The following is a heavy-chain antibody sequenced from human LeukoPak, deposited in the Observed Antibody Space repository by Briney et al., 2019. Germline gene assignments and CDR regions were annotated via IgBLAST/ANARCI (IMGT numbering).Heavy chain of an antibody. Sequence: PGRSLRLSCAASGFTFSSYAMHWVRQAPGKGLEWVAVISYDGSNKYYADSVKGRFTISRDNSKNTLYLQMNSLRAKDTAVYYCARAFYDSSGLPNAFDYWGQGTLVTVSS. CDR1: GFTFSSYA. CDR2: ISYDGSNK. V-gene: IGHV3-30*04. J-gene: IGHJ4*02. D-gene: IGHD3-22*01. CDR3: ARAFYDSSGLPNAFDY.